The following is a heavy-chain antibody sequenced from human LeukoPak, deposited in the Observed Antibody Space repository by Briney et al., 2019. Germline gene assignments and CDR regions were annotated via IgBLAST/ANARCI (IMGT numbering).Heavy chain of an antibody. Sequence: PSETLSLTCTVSGGSISSYYWSWIRQPAGKGLEWIGRIYTSGSTNYNPSLKSRVTMSVDTSKNQFSLKLSSVTAADTAVYYCARERGYSGYDSDSSGWYDDYWGQGTLVTVSS. D-gene: IGHD5-12*01. CDR1: GGSISSYY. CDR3: ARERGYSGYDSDSSGWYDDY. V-gene: IGHV4-4*07. J-gene: IGHJ4*02. CDR2: IYTSGST.